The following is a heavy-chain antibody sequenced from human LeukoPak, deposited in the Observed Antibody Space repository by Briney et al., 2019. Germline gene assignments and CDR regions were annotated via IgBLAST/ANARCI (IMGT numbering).Heavy chain of an antibody. CDR2: IYYSGST. CDR1: GGSISSGDYY. D-gene: IGHD3-10*01. Sequence: PSETLSLTCTVSGGSISSGDYYWSWIRQPPGKGLEWIGYIYYSGSTYYNPSLKSRVTISVDTSKNQFSLKLSSVTAADTAVYYCARHRGSGSPYFDYWGQGTLVTVSS. J-gene: IGHJ4*02. V-gene: IGHV4-30-4*01. CDR3: ARHRGSGSPYFDY.